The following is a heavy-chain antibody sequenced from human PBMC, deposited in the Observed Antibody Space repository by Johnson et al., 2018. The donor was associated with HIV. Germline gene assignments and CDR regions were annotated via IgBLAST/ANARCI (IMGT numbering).Heavy chain of an antibody. V-gene: IGHV3-20*04. CDR3: ARGGYCRSTNCYRGNAFYI. CDR2: ITWNGGGI. J-gene: IGHJ3*02. Sequence: VQLMESGGGVVRPGGSLRLSCAASGFTFDDFGMTWIRQAPGKGLEWVSGITWNGGGIGYADSVRGRFTISRDNAKNFLYLQMNSLKAEDTALYYCARGGYCRSTNCYRGNAFYIWGQGTMVTVSS. CDR1: GFTFDDFG. D-gene: IGHD2-2*01.